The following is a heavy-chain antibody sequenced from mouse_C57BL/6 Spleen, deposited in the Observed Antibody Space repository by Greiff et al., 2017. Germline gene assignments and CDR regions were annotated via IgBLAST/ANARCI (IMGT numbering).Heavy chain of an antibody. CDR3: TTRGYGSSYGFDY. D-gene: IGHD1-1*01. J-gene: IGHJ2*01. V-gene: IGHV14-4*01. Sequence: VQLQQSGAELVRPGASVKLSCTASGFNIKDDYMHWVKQRPEQGLEWIGWIDPENGDTEYASKFQGKATITADTSSNTAYLQLSSLTSEDTAVYYCTTRGYGSSYGFDYWGQGTTLTVSS. CDR1: GFNIKDDY. CDR2: IDPENGDT.